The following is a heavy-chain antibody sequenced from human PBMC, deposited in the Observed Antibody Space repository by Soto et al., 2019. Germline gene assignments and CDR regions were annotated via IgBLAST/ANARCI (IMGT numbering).Heavy chain of an antibody. CDR3: ARGDRGGSGSPASYYYSGLDV. D-gene: IGHD3-10*01. J-gene: IGHJ6*02. CDR2: VSAGGDMP. CDR1: GFTFSSYA. V-gene: IGHV3-23*01. Sequence: DVHLLESGGHLVQPGGSLRLSCAASGFTFSSYAMSWVRQAPGKGLEWVSSVSAGGDMPYYSDSVKGRFTISRDNSNNALFLQMNSLRIEDTALYYCARGDRGGSGSPASYYYSGLDVWGQGTTVTVS.